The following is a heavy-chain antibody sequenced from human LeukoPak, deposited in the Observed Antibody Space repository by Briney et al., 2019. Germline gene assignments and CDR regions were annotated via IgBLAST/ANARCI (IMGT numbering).Heavy chain of an antibody. J-gene: IGHJ6*04. CDR1: GFTFSSFG. CDR3: AKDDWNVGHYGPHV. Sequence: GSLRLSCAASGFTFSSFGMHWVRQAPGKGLEWVALIWNDGHKEYYADSVKGRFTISRDNSKNTLYLQMNSLRGEDTAVYYCAKDDWNVGHYGPHVWAEGPTVPVPS. D-gene: IGHD1-1*01. V-gene: IGHV3-33*06. CDR2: IWNDGHKE.